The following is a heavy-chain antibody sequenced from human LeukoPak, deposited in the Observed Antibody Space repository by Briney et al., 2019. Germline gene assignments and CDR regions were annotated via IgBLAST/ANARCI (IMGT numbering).Heavy chain of an antibody. J-gene: IGHJ6*02. Sequence: GGSLRLSCATSGFAFSNHGMHWVRQAPGKGLEWVAVIRYGGSNKYYADSVKGRFTISRDNSKKTLYLQMNSPRAEDTAVYYCARDRQSTFMDVWGQGTTVTVSS. CDR3: ARDRQSTFMDV. CDR2: IRYGGSNK. D-gene: IGHD3-16*01. V-gene: IGHV3-33*01. CDR1: GFAFSNHG.